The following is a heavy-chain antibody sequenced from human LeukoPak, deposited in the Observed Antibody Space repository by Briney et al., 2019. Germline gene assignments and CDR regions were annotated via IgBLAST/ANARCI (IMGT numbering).Heavy chain of an antibody. D-gene: IGHD2-2*01. V-gene: IGHV3-15*01. CDR2: IKSKTDGGTT. CDR1: GFTFGDFA. J-gene: IGHJ4*02. Sequence: GGSLRLSCTASGFTFGDFAMSWVRQAPGKGLEWVGRIKSKTDGGTTDYAAPVKGRFTISRDDSKNTLYLQMNSLKTEDTAVYYCTTTEDIVVVPAALPFDYWGQGTLVTVSS. CDR3: TTTEDIVVVPAALPFDY.